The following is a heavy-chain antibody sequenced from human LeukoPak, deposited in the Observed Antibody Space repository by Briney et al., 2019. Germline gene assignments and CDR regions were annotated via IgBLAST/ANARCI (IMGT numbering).Heavy chain of an antibody. CDR3: AKDLSSIAVAGNSYFDC. D-gene: IGHD6-19*01. V-gene: IGHV3-23*01. Sequence: GGSLRLSCVASGFSFSNYAMSWVRQAPGKGLEWVLGTSGSGSDTFYAESVKGRFTISRDNSKNTLYLQMNSLRAEDTAVYYCAKDLSSIAVAGNSYFDCWGQGTLVTVSS. CDR1: GFSFSNYA. CDR2: TSGSGSDT. J-gene: IGHJ4*02.